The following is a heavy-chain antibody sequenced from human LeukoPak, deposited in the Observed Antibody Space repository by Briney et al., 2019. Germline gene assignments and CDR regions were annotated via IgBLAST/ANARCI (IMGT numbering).Heavy chain of an antibody. CDR3: ARASGKQMASAY. J-gene: IGHJ4*02. D-gene: IGHD3-10*01. V-gene: IGHV4-34*01. CDR2: INQSGST. CDR1: LGSYSGYY. Sequence: SGTLSLTPVVYLGSYSGYYWSAIRQPPGKGLEWIWDINQSGSTNHNPPLKSRVTISVETSKNQCPPNLSAVTAAGTPSYYTARASGKQMASAYWGQGTLLTVSS.